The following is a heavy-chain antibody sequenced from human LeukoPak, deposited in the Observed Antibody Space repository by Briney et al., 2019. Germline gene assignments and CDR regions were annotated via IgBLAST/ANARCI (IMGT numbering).Heavy chain of an antibody. CDR3: ARHGVSYGFHNWFDP. CDR1: GGSISSSSYY. V-gene: IGHV4-39*01. CDR2: IYYSGST. Sequence: SETLSLTCTVSGGSISSSSYYWGWIRQPPGKGLEWIGSIYYSGSTYYNPSLKSRVTISVDTSKNQFSLKLSSVTAADTAVYYCARHGVSYGFHNWFDPWGQGTLVTVSS. D-gene: IGHD5-18*01. J-gene: IGHJ5*02.